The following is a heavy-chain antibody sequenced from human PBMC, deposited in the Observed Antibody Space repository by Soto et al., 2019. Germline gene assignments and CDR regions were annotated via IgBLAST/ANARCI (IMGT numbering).Heavy chain of an antibody. J-gene: IGHJ5*02. V-gene: IGHV4-59*01. D-gene: IGHD5-18*01. CDR3: ARVRAVDTAMAAIRINWFDP. CDR1: GGSISSYY. Sequence: PSETLSLTCTFSGGSISSYYWSWIRQPPGKGLEWIGYIYYSGSNNYNHSLKSRVTISGDTSKNQFSLKLSSVTAADTAVYYCARVRAVDTAMAAIRINWFDPWGQGTLVTVSS. CDR2: IYYSGSN.